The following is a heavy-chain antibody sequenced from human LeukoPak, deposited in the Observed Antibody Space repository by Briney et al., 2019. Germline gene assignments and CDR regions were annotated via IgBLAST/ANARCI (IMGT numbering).Heavy chain of an antibody. Sequence: SVKVSCKASGGTFSSYAISWVRQAPGQGLEWMGGIIPIFGTANYAQKFQGRVTITADETTSTAYMELSSLRSEDTAVYYCARDLGCSSTSCYRGDYYYGMDVWGQGTTVTVSS. J-gene: IGHJ6*02. CDR1: GGTFSSYA. D-gene: IGHD2-2*01. V-gene: IGHV1-69*13. CDR3: ARDLGCSSTSCYRGDYYYGMDV. CDR2: IIPIFGTA.